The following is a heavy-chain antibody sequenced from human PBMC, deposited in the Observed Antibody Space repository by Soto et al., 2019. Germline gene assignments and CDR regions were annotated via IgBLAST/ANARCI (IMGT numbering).Heavy chain of an antibody. CDR3: ARDRGYNWNYGGFDP. Sequence: QVQLVQSGAEVKKPGASVKVSCKASGYTFTSYGISWVRQAPGQGLEWLGRISAYNGNTNYAQKLQGRVTMTTDTSTSTAYMELRSLRSDDTAVYYCARDRGYNWNYGGFDPWGQGTLVTVSS. V-gene: IGHV1-18*01. CDR2: ISAYNGNT. D-gene: IGHD1-7*01. CDR1: GYTFTSYG. J-gene: IGHJ5*02.